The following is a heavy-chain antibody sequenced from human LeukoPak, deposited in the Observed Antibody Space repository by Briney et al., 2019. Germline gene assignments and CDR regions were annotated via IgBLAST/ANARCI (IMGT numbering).Heavy chain of an antibody. J-gene: IGHJ4*02. CDR1: GGSISSYY. CDR2: IYYSGST. CDR3: ARDRRLGY. V-gene: IGHV4-59*01. Sequence: SETLSLTCTVSGGSISSYYWSWIRQPPGKGLEWIGYIYYSGSTNYNPSLTSRVTISVDTSKNPFSLKLGSVTAADTAVYYCARDRRLGYWGQGTLVTVSS.